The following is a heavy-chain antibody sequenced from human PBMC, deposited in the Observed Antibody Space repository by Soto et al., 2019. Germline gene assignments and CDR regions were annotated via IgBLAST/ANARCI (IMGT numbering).Heavy chain of an antibody. D-gene: IGHD2-2*01. CDR1: GYTFTTYS. J-gene: IGHJ6*02. CDR3: ARAACSSTSCYNYYAYGMDV. CDR2: IHAGNGNT. Sequence: QVQLVQSGPEMKKPGASVKLSCKASGYTFTTYSMHWVRQAPGQRLEWMGWIHAGNGNTEHSQKFQGRVSITRDTSASTTYLEPGSLRSEDTAVYYCARAACSSTSCYNYYAYGMDVWGQWTAVTVS. V-gene: IGHV1-3*01.